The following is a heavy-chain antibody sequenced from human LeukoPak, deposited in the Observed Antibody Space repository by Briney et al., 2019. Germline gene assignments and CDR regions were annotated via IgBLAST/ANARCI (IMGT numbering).Heavy chain of an antibody. CDR3: ATECSGGSCYSDY. J-gene: IGHJ4*02. D-gene: IGHD2-15*01. Sequence: GASVKVSCKASGYTFTSYYMHWVRQPPGQGLEWMGIINPSGGSTSYAQKFQGRVTMTRDTSTSTVYTELSSLRSEDTAVYYCATECSGGSCYSDYWGQGTLVTVSS. V-gene: IGHV1-46*01. CDR1: GYTFTSYY. CDR2: INPSGGST.